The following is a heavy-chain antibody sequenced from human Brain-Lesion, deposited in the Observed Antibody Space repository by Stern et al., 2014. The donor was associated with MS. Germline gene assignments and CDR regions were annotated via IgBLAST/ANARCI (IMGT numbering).Heavy chain of an antibody. CDR3: TRDRLDYGYSYFDY. Sequence: VPLVESGGGLIEPGRSLRLSCTASGFSFGAYAITWIRQAPGKGLDWVGFIRSKVYGGAAEYAASVKGRFTISRDDSKSIAYLQVNGLKTEDTAVYYCTRDRLDYGYSYFDYWGQGTLVTVSS. CDR1: GFSFGAYA. CDR2: IRSKVYGGAA. J-gene: IGHJ4*02. V-gene: IGHV3-49*03. D-gene: IGHD4-17*01.